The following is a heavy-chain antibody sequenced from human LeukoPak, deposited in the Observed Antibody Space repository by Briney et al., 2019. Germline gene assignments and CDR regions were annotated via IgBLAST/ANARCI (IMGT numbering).Heavy chain of an antibody. J-gene: IGHJ4*02. V-gene: IGHV1-2*02. CDR1: GYTFTSYS. CDR3: ARCFFFGSGRALFDY. D-gene: IGHD3-10*01. CDR2: INPNCGVT. Sequence: ASVKVSCKASGYTFTSYSMHWVRQAPGQGLEWMGWINPNCGVTNYAQKFQGRVTMTRDTSISTAYMELSRLRSDDTAVYYCARCFFFGSGRALFDYWGQGTLVTVSS.